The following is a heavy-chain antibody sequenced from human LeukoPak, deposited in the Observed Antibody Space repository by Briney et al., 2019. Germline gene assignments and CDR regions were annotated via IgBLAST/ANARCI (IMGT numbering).Heavy chain of an antibody. CDR3: AELGITMIGGV. D-gene: IGHD3-10*02. V-gene: IGHV3-48*03. CDR2: ISNSGETI. Sequence: QPGGSLRLSCAASGFTLSSYGMNWVRQAPGKGLEWISYISNSGETIYYADSVRGRFTISRDNAKNSLYLQMNSLRAEDTAVYYCAELGITMIGGVWGKGTTVTISS. J-gene: IGHJ6*04. CDR1: GFTLSSYG.